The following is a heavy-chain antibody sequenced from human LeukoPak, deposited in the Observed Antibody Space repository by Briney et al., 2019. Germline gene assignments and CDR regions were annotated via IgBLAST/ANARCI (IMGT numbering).Heavy chain of an antibody. J-gene: IGHJ4*02. CDR2: ISAYNGNT. D-gene: IGHD2-2*01. V-gene: IGHV1-18*01. Sequence: ASVKVSCKASGYTFTSYDINWVRQAPGQGLEWMGWISAYNGNTNYAQKLQGRVTMTTDTSTSTAYMELRSLRSDDTAVYYCARDRCSSTSCYPLDYWGQGTLVTVSS. CDR3: ARDRCSSTSCYPLDY. CDR1: GYTFTSYD.